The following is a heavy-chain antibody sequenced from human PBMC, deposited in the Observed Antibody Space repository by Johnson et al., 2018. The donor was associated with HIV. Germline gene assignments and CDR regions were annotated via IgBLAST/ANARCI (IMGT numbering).Heavy chain of an antibody. V-gene: IGHV3-30-3*01. CDR3: ARGGGIAARREAFDI. D-gene: IGHD6-6*01. Sequence: VESGGGVVQPGRSLRLSCAASGFTFSSYAMHWVRQAPGKGLEWVAVISYDGSNKYYADSVKGRFTISRDNSKNTLYLQMNSLRAEDTAVYYCARGGGIAARREAFDIWGQGTMVTVSS. J-gene: IGHJ3*02. CDR1: GFTFSSYA. CDR2: ISYDGSNK.